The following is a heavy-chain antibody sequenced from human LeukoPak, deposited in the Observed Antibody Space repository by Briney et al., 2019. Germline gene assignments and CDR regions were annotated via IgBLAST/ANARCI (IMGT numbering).Heavy chain of an antibody. J-gene: IGHJ4*02. CDR3: GKGSSWYVNYFDY. Sequence: GGSLRLSCAASGFTSSSYAMSWVRQAPGKGLEWVSAISGSGGSTYHADSVKGRFTISRDNSKNTLYLQMNSLRAEDTAVYYCGKGSSWYVNYFDYWGQGTLVTVSS. CDR2: ISGSGGST. V-gene: IGHV3-23*01. D-gene: IGHD6-13*01. CDR1: GFTSSSYA.